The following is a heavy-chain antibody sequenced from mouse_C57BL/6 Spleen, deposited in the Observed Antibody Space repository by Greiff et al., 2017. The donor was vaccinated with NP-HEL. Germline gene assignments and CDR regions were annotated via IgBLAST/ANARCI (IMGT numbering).Heavy chain of an antibody. Sequence: QVQLQQPGAELVMPGASVKLSCKASGYTFTSYWMHWVKQRPGQGLEWIGEIDPSDSYTNYNQKFKGKSTLTVDKSSSTAYMQLSSLTSEDSAVYYCARRDGVYYAMDYWGQGTSVTVSS. D-gene: IGHD2-3*01. CDR2: IDPSDSYT. CDR1: GYTFTSYW. V-gene: IGHV1-69*01. J-gene: IGHJ4*01. CDR3: ARRDGVYYAMDY.